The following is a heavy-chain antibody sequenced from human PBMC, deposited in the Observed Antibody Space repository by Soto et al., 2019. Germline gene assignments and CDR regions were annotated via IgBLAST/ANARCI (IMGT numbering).Heavy chain of an antibody. CDR1: GYTFTSYA. V-gene: IGHV1-3*01. J-gene: IGHJ6*02. D-gene: IGHD3-3*01. CDR2: INAGNGNT. CDR3: ARVEAVYYDFWSGGGVMDV. Sequence: GASVKVSCKASGYTFTSYAMHWVRQAPGQRLEWMGWINAGNGNTKYSQKFQGRVTITRDTSASTAYMELSSLRSEDTAVYYCARVEAVYYDFWSGGGVMDVWGQGTTVTVSS.